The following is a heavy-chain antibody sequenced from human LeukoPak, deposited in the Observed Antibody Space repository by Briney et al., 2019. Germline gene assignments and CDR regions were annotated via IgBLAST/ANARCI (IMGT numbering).Heavy chain of an antibody. V-gene: IGHV4-39*02. CDR1: GVSITSSTYC. Sequence: YPSETLSLTCTVSGVSITSSTYCWGWIRQPPGKGLEWIGNNHYNGNTYYNPSLKSRVTISVDTSKNEFSLKVSSVTAADTAVYYCARESGSHSGSSLQTDYWGQGTLVTVSS. D-gene: IGHD1-26*01. J-gene: IGHJ4*02. CDR2: NHYNGNT. CDR3: ARESGSHSGSSLQTDY.